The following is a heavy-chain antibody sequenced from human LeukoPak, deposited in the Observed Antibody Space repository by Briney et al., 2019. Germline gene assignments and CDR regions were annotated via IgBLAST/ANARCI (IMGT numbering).Heavy chain of an antibody. CDR1: GFTFYNFA. V-gene: IGHV3-23*01. J-gene: IGHJ3*02. CDR3: AKDLRWLRLGHDAFDI. D-gene: IGHD5-12*01. Sequence: QTGGSLRLSCAASGFTFYNFALSWVRQAPGKGLEWVSTISGTGASTFYADSVKGRFTVSRDNSKNTLYLQMNSLRAEDTAVYYCAKDLRWLRLGHDAFDIWGQGTMVTVSS. CDR2: ISGTGAST.